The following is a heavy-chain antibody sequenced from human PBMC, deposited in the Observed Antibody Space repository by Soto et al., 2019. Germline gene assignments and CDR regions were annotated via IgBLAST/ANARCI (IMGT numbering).Heavy chain of an antibody. CDR1: GDSISSFY. Sequence: PSEPLSLTCTVSGDSISSFYWSWLRQPPGKGLEWIGYVYYTGSTSYNPSLKRRVTFSADSSRGQFSLRLNSVTAADTAVYYCARTVLGPDLLADSFVDYYYYMDVWGQGTTVTVSS. D-gene: IGHD3-9*01. CDR3: ARTVLGPDLLADSFVDYYYYMDV. J-gene: IGHJ6*03. CDR2: VYYTGST. V-gene: IGHV4-59*08.